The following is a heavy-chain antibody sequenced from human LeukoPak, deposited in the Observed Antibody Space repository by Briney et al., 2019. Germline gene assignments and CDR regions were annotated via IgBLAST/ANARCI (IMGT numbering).Heavy chain of an antibody. CDR2: INPNSDGT. J-gene: IGHJ1*01. Sequence: ASVRVSCKASGYTFTGYYMHWVRQAPGQGLEWMGWINPNSDGTNYAQMFQGRVTMTRDTSISTAYMELSRLRSDDTAVYYCAGEDYYDSSGYYKNKEYFQHWSQGTLVTVSS. CDR3: AGEDYYDSSGYYKNKEYFQH. CDR1: GYTFTGYY. D-gene: IGHD3-22*01. V-gene: IGHV1-2*02.